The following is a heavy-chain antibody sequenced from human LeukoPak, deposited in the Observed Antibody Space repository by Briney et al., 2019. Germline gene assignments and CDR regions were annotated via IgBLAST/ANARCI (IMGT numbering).Heavy chain of an antibody. CDR1: GFTFETYA. D-gene: IGHD5-18*01. Sequence: GGSLRLSCAASGFTFETYAIHWVRQAPGKGLEWVAVISFDGSNKHYADSVKGRFTISRDNSKNTLFLQMNSLRGDDTAVYYCASLWLNGYWGQGTLVTVSS. V-gene: IGHV3-30-3*01. CDR3: ASLWLNGY. CDR2: ISFDGSNK. J-gene: IGHJ4*02.